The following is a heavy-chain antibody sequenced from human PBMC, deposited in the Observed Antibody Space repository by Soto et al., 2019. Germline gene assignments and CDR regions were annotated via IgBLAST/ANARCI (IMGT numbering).Heavy chain of an antibody. J-gene: IGHJ4*02. CDR3: ARDLKFGQADY. V-gene: IGHV4-4*07. Sequence: SETLSLTCTVSGGSISSYYWTWIRQPYGKGLEWIGRIYTSGSTNYNPSLKSRVTLSVDTSKTQFSLKLMSVTAADTAFYYCARDLKFGQADYWGQGSQVTVSS. CDR2: IYTSGST. CDR1: GGSISSYY. D-gene: IGHD3-10*01.